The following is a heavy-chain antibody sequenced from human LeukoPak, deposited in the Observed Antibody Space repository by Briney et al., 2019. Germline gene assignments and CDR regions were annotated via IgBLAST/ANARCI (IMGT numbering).Heavy chain of an antibody. V-gene: IGHV1-18*01. CDR1: GYTFISYG. J-gene: IGHJ6*02. Sequence: ASVKVFCKASGYTFISYGINWVRQAPGQGLEWMGWISGYNGNTNYAQNLQGGVTMTRDTSTSTAYMELRSLRSDDTAVYYCARELGGAGSYFFPYYGMDVWGQGTTVTVSS. CDR2: ISGYNGNT. CDR3: ARELGGAGSYFFPYYGMDV. D-gene: IGHD3-10*01.